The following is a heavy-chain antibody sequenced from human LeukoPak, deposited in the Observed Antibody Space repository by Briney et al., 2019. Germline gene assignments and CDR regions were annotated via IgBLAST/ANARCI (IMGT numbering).Heavy chain of an antibody. CDR3: ARGKFDFDY. J-gene: IGHJ4*02. D-gene: IGHD3-16*01. CDR1: GFIFSTYE. CDR2: ISYNGRSI. V-gene: IGHV3-48*03. Sequence: GGSLRLSCAASGFIFSTYEMNWVRQAPGKGLEWLSYISYNGRSIYYADSVKGRFTISRDNAKTSLYLQMNSLRAEDTAVYYCARGKFDFDYWGQGTLVTVSS.